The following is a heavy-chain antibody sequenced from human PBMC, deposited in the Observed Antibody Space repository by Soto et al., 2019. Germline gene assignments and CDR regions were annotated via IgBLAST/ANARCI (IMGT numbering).Heavy chain of an antibody. D-gene: IGHD1-26*01. CDR1: GGTFSSYA. CDR2: IIPIFGTA. V-gene: IGHV1-69*05. Sequence: SVKVSCKASGGTFSSYAISWVRQAPGQGLEWMGGIIPIFGTANYAQKFQGRVTITRDMSTSTAYMELSSLRSEDTAVYYCAARGGVGATTGYFDYWGQGTLVTVSS. CDR3: AARGGVGATTGYFDY. J-gene: IGHJ4*02.